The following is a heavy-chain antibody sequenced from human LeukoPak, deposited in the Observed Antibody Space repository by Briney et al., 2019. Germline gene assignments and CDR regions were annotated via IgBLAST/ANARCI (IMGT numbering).Heavy chain of an antibody. CDR1: GGSFGGYY. V-gene: IGHV4-34*01. D-gene: IGHD5-24*01. CDR2: INHSGST. J-gene: IGHJ4*02. CDR3: AAAVEMTRRFDY. Sequence: PSETLSLTCAVYGGSFGGYYWSWIRQPPGKGLEWIGEINHSGSTNYNPSLKSRVTISVDTSKNQFSLKLSSVTAADTAVYYCAAAVEMTRRFDYWGQGTLVTVSS.